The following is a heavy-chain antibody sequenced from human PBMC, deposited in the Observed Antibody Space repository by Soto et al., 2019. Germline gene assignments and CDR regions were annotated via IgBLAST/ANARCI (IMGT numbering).Heavy chain of an antibody. CDR1: GYTFTGYY. Sequence: GASVKVSCKASGYTFTGYYMYWVRQAPGQGLEWMGWINPNSGGTNYAQKFQGWVTMTRDTSISTAYMELSRLRSDDTAVYYCARDRGDGYNPFDYWGQGTLVTVSS. D-gene: IGHD5-12*01. CDR2: INPNSGGT. V-gene: IGHV1-2*04. CDR3: ARDRGDGYNPFDY. J-gene: IGHJ4*02.